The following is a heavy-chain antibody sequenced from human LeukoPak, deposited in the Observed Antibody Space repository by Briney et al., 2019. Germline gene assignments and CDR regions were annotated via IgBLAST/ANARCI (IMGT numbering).Heavy chain of an antibody. Sequence: GGSLRLSCAASGFTFSSYWMHWVRQAPGKGLVWVSHITSDGSTTSYADSVKGRFTISRDNAKNTLYLQMNSLRAEDTAVYYCARARGVVVPAAMDYWGQGTPVTVSS. V-gene: IGHV3-74*01. CDR2: ITSDGSTT. CDR1: GFTFSSYW. D-gene: IGHD2-2*01. CDR3: ARARGVVVPAAMDY. J-gene: IGHJ4*02.